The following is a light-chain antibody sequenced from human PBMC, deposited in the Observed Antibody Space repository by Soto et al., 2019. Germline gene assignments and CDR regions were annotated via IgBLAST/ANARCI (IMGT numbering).Light chain of an antibody. CDR3: GSYRITTAV. J-gene: IGLJ1*01. V-gene: IGLV2-14*01. CDR1: SRDVGGYNY. CDR2: DVT. Sequence: QSVLTQPASVSGSPGQSITISCTGTSRDVGGYNYVSWYQQYPGKAPKLMIYDVTNRPSGVSNRFSGSKSGNTSSLTISGLQAEDEADYYCGSYRITTAVFGTGTKVT.